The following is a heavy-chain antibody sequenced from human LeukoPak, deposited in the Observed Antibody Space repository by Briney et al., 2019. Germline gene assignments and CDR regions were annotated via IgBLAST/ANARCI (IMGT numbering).Heavy chain of an antibody. CDR2: ISGSGGST. V-gene: IGHV3-23*01. J-gene: IGHJ4*02. Sequence: GGSLRLSCAASGFTFSSYAMSWVRQAPGKGLEWVSAISGSGGSTYYADSVKGRFTIPRDNSKNTLYLQMNSLRAEDTAVYYCAKDQGYCTNGVCPALDYWGQGTLVTVSS. CDR3: AKDQGYCTNGVCPALDY. D-gene: IGHD2-8*01. CDR1: GFTFSSYA.